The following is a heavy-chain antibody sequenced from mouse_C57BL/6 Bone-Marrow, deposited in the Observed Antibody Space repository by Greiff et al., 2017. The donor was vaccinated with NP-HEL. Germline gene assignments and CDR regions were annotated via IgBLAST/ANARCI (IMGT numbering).Heavy chain of an antibody. J-gene: IGHJ2*01. D-gene: IGHD1-1*01. CDR2: INPYNGGT. CDR3: ARTPSYYGSSYGY. V-gene: IGHV1-19*01. Sequence: EVQLQQSGPVLVKPGASVKMSCKASGYTFTDYYMNWVKQSHGKSLEWIGVINPYNGGTSYNQKFKGKATLTVDKSSSTAYMELNSLTSEDSAVYYCARTPSYYGSSYGYWGQGTTLTVSS. CDR1: GYTFTDYY.